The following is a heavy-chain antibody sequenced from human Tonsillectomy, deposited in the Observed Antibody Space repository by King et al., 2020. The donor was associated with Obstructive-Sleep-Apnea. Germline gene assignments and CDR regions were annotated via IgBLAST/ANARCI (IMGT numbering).Heavy chain of an antibody. V-gene: IGHV4-34*01. Sequence: VQLQQWGAGLLKPSETLSLTCAVYGGSFSGYYWSWIRQPPGKGLEWIGEINHSGSNNYNPSLKSRVTISVDTSKNQFSLKLSSVTAADTAVYYCARGPAFLTGLSSCAFDIWGQGTMVTVSS. D-gene: IGHD3-9*01. CDR1: GGSFSGYY. CDR3: ARGPAFLTGLSSCAFDI. CDR2: INHSGSN. J-gene: IGHJ3*02.